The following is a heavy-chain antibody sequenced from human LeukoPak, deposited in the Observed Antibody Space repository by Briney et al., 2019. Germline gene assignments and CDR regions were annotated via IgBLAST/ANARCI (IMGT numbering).Heavy chain of an antibody. V-gene: IGHV3-33*01. Sequence: PGGSLRLSCAASGFTFSSYGMHWVRQAPGKGLEWVAVIWYDGSNEYYADSVKGRFTISRDNSKNTLYLQMNSLRAEDTAVYYCARTPEGDFWSGYYQFDYWGQGTLVTVSS. CDR1: GFTFSSYG. CDR2: IWYDGSNE. D-gene: IGHD3-3*01. J-gene: IGHJ4*02. CDR3: ARTPEGDFWSGYYQFDY.